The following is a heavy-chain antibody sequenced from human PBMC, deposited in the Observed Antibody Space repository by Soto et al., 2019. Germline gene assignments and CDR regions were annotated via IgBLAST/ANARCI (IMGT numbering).Heavy chain of an antibody. D-gene: IGHD3-10*01. V-gene: IGHV4-34*01. Sequence: QVQLQQWGAGLLRPSETLSLTCAIYGGSFSGYYWGWIRQPPGKGLGWIGEINQSGSATYNPSLTSRVTISVDRSKNQISLKMNSVTAADTAIYYCATDGDGRNYYSYGMDVWGQGTTVTVSS. CDR1: GGSFSGYY. CDR2: INQSGSA. J-gene: IGHJ6*02. CDR3: ATDGDGRNYYSYGMDV.